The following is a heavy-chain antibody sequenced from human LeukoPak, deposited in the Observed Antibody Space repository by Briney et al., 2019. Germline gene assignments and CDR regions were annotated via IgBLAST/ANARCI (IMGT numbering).Heavy chain of an antibody. J-gene: IGHJ4*02. Sequence: PGGSLRLSCAASGFTFSSFAMSWVRQAPGKGLEWVSVISGSGGSTYYADSVKGRFTISRDNSKNTLYLQMNSLRAEDTAVYYCAKSGSSGYYGDYWGQGTLVTVSS. CDR2: ISGSGGST. V-gene: IGHV3-23*01. CDR3: AKSGSSGYYGDY. D-gene: IGHD3-22*01. CDR1: GFTFSSFA.